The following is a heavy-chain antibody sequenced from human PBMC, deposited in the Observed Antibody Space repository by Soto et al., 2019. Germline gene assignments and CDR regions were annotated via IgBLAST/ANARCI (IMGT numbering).Heavy chain of an antibody. V-gene: IGHV3-9*01. CDR1: GFSFDDYA. CDR2: IDWNGETT. Sequence: GGSLRVSCAGSGFSFDDYAIHWVRQAPGKGLEWVSSIDWNGETTGYADSVKGRFTISRDNSKNTLYLQMNSLRAEDTALYYCAKESYNRRTDFDYRGQGTLVTVSS. D-gene: IGHD3-10*01. CDR3: AKESYNRRTDFDY. J-gene: IGHJ4*02.